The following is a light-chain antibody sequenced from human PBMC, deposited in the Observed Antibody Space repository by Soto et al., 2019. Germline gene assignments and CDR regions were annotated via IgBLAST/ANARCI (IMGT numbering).Light chain of an antibody. Sequence: DIQMTQSPSTLSASVGDRVTITCRASQSINTWLAWYQQKPGKAPKLLMYDASSLESGVPSRFSGSGSGTQFTLTISSLQPDDFATYYCQQYNRFSKTFGQGTKVEIK. CDR3: QQYNRFSKT. CDR2: DAS. CDR1: QSINTW. J-gene: IGKJ1*01. V-gene: IGKV1-5*01.